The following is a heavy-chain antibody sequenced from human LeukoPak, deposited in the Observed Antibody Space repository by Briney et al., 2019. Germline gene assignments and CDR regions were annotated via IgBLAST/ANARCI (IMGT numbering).Heavy chain of an antibody. D-gene: IGHD3-9*01. V-gene: IGHV3-23*01. CDR1: GFTFISYA. Sequence: GGSLRLSCAASGFTFISYALSWVRQAPGKGLEWVSVISGTGVSTYYADSVKGRFTISRDNSKNTLYLQMNSLRAEDTAVYYCAKDRGYDILTGSFDYWGQGTLVTVSS. CDR2: ISGTGVST. CDR3: AKDRGYDILTGSFDY. J-gene: IGHJ4*02.